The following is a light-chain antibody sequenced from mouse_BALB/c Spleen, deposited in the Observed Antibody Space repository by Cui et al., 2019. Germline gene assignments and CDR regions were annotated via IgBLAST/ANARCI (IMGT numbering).Light chain of an antibody. CDR3: QQWSSNPLT. J-gene: IGKJ5*01. CDR2: LTS. Sequence: QIVLTKPPALMSASQGVKVTMTCSASSSVSYMYWYQQKPRSSPKPWIYLTSNLASGVPARFSGSGSGTSYSLTISSMEAEDAATYYCQQWSSNPLTFGAGTKLELK. CDR1: SSVSY. V-gene: IGKV4-68*01.